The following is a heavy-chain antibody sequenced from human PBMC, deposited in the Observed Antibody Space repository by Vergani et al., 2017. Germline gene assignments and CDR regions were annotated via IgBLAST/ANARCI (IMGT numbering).Heavy chain of an antibody. CDR1: GCSITSSSYY. Sequence: QLHLQESGPRLVKPSSTLSPTGTLSGCSITSSSYYWGRIRQPPGKGLEWIGNIYHCEGGYYNKSLKGRVTISVDTSKNQFSLVVTSVTAADTAIYFCACTGSFVVRCFLWDFWGQGTLVTVSS. CDR3: ACTGSFVVRCFLWDF. J-gene: IGHJ4*02. CDR2: IYHCEGG. V-gene: IGHV4-39*01. D-gene: IGHD2-8*02.